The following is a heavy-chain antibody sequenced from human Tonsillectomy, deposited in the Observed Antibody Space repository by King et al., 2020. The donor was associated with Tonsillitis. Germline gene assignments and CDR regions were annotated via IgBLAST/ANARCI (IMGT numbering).Heavy chain of an antibody. CDR2: IFPGDSDT. CDR1: GYSFISYW. D-gene: IGHD1-1*01. CDR3: ATLLRLDGLERRYRFDH. V-gene: IGHV5-51*03. J-gene: IGHJ5*02. Sequence: VQLVESGAEVKKPGESLKISCRGSGYSFISYWIAWVRQMPGKGLEWMGVIFPGDSDTIYSPSFEGQVTISADKSITTAYLQWSSLKASDTAIYYCATLLRLDGLERRYRFDHWGQGTLVSVSS.